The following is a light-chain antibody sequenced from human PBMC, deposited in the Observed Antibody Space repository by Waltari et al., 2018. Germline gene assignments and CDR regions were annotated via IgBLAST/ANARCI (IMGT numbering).Light chain of an antibody. CDR3: MQGTHWPWT. Sequence: QSLVHSDGTTYLSWFRQRPGQSPRRLFYKGSRRDCGVPGRFSASGSGSDFTLEISRVEAEDVGVYYCMQGTHWPWTFGRGTKVEV. V-gene: IGKV2-30*02. CDR2: KGS. J-gene: IGKJ1*01. CDR1: QSLVHSDGTTY.